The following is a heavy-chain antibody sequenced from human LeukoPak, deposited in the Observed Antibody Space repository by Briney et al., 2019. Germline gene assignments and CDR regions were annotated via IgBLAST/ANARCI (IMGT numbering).Heavy chain of an antibody. CDR2: ISAYNGNT. Sequence: GASVKVSCKASGYTFTSYGISWVRQAPGQGLEWMGWISAYNGNTNYAQKLQGRVTMTTDTSTSTAYMDLRSLRSDDTAVFYCARDRVRAYSRPLPFDYWGQGTLVTVSS. CDR1: GYTFTSYG. J-gene: IGHJ4*02. D-gene: IGHD4-11*01. CDR3: ARDRVRAYSRPLPFDY. V-gene: IGHV1-18*01.